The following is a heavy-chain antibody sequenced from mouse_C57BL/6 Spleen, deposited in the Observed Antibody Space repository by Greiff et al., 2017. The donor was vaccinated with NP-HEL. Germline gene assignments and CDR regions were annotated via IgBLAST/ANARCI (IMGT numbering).Heavy chain of an antibody. Sequence: QVQLQQSGAALVRPGASVKLSCKASGYTFTDYYINWVKQRPGQGLEWIARIYPGSGNTYYNEKFKGKATLTAEKSSSTAYMQLSSLTSEDSAVYFCARGDGYYFFDYWGQGTTLTVSS. CDR2: IYPGSGNT. V-gene: IGHV1-76*01. CDR3: ARGDGYYFFDY. J-gene: IGHJ2*01. CDR1: GYTFTDYY. D-gene: IGHD2-3*01.